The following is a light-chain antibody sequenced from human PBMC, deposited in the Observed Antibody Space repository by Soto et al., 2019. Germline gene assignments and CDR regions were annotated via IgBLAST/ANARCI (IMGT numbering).Light chain of an antibody. CDR2: GDN. Sequence: QSVLTQPPSVSAAPGQKVTISCSGSSSNVGSHPVNWYQQLPGTAPKLLLYGDNQRPSGVPDRFSASKSGASASLAISGLQSEDEATYYCASWDNSLNGLYVFGAGTKVTVL. V-gene: IGLV1-44*01. CDR1: SSNVGSHP. CDR3: ASWDNSLNGLYV. J-gene: IGLJ1*01.